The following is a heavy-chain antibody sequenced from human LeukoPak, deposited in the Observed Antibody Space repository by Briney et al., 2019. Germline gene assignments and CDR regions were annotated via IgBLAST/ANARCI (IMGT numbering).Heavy chain of an antibody. V-gene: IGHV4-39*07. CDR3: TRVSLGIAVATNYYMDV. CDR1: GGSISSSSYY. D-gene: IGHD6-19*01. Sequence: SETLSLTCTVSGGSISSSSYYWGWIRQPPGKGLEWIGSIYYSGSTNYNPSLKSRVTISVDTSKNQFSLKLSSVTAADTAVYYCTRVSLGIAVATNYYMDVWGKGTTVTVSS. CDR2: IYYSGST. J-gene: IGHJ6*03.